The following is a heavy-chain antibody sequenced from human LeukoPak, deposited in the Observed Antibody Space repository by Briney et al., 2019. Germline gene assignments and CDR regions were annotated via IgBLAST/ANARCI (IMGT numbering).Heavy chain of an antibody. CDR2: IIPIFGTA. V-gene: IGHV1-69*13. CDR3: ARDSAYCSGGSCVDGNYYYYYMDV. D-gene: IGHD2-15*01. J-gene: IGHJ6*03. CDR1: GGTFSSYA. Sequence: GASVKVSCKASGGTFSSYAISWVRQAPGQGLEWMGGIIPIFGTANYAQKFQGRVTITADESTSTAYMELSSLRSDDTAVYYCARDSAYCSGGSCVDGNYYYYYMDVWGKGTTVTVSS.